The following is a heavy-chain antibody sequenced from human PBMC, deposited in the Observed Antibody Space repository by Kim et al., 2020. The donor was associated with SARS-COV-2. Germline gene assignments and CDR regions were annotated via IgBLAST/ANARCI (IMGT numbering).Heavy chain of an antibody. V-gene: IGHV4-31*02. D-gene: IGHD3-10*01. J-gene: IGHJ4*02. CDR3: ARDMGDILTLYY. Sequence: NPAPKSRVTISVETSKNQFSLKLCSVTAADTAVYYCARDMGDILTLYYWGQGTLVTVSS.